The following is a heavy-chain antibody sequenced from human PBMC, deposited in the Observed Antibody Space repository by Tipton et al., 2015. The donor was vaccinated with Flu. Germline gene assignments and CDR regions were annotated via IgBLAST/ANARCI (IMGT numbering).Heavy chain of an antibody. CDR1: GSTFSNYW. Sequence: SLRLSCAASGSTFSNYWMHWVRQAPGKGLVWISRINHDGSDTIYADSVKGRFTISRDNAKNTVYLQMNSLRAEDTAIYYCARVIPEFVAGLSYWGQGTQVSVSS. CDR2: INHDGSDT. V-gene: IGHV3-74*01. CDR3: ARVIPEFVAGLSY. D-gene: IGHD6-19*01. J-gene: IGHJ4*02.